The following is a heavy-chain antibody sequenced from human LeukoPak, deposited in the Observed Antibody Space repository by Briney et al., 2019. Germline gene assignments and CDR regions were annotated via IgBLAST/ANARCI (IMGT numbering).Heavy chain of an antibody. D-gene: IGHD2-21*02. V-gene: IGHV3-33*01. CDR3: ATVRGCGGDCYYLDY. CDR1: GFTFRNYG. Sequence: PGGSLRLSCAASGFTFRNYGMNWVRQAPGKGLDWVTIIWYDGSNKYYAVSVKGRFIISRDNSKNTLYLQMNSLRAEDTAVYYCATVRGCGGDCYYLDYWGQGTLVTVSS. CDR2: IWYDGSNK. J-gene: IGHJ4*02.